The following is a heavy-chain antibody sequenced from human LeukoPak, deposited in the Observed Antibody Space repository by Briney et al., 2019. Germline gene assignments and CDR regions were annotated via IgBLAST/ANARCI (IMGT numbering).Heavy chain of an antibody. J-gene: IGHJ4*02. CDR1: GGSISTYY. CDR2: IYYSGST. CDR3: ARSGGYSSSWSL. Sequence: SETLSLTCTVSGGSISTYYWNWNRQPPGKGLEWIGYIYYSGSTNYNPSLKSRVTISVDTSKNQFSLKLNSVTAADTAVYYCARSGGYSSSWSLWGQGTLVTVSS. V-gene: IGHV4-59*01. D-gene: IGHD6-13*01.